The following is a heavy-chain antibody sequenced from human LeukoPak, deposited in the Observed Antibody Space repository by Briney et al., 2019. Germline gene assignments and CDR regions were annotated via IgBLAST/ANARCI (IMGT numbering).Heavy chain of an antibody. Sequence: SQTLSLTCAISGDSVFSNSSWNWIRPSPSRGLEWLGRTYYRSNWYNDYGVSVKSRININPDTSKNHFSLQLSSVTPEDTAVYYCVRGGQGDGHSADEGFDIWGQGTMVTVS. CDR1: GDSVFSNSS. CDR3: VRGGQGDGHSADEGFDI. J-gene: IGHJ3*02. V-gene: IGHV6-1*01. CDR2: TYYRSNWYN. D-gene: IGHD5-18*01.